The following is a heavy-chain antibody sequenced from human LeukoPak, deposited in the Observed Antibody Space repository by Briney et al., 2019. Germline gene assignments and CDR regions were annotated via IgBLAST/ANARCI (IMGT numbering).Heavy chain of an antibody. J-gene: IGHJ2*01. CDR2: IIPILGIA. CDR1: GGTFSSYA. Sequence: SVKVSCKASGGTFSSYAISWVRQAPGQGLEWMGRIIPILGIANYAQKFQGRVTITADKSTSTAYMELSSLRSEDTAVYYCARDRAPIGSWYFDLWGRGTLVTVSS. D-gene: IGHD1-26*01. CDR3: ARDRAPIGSWYFDL. V-gene: IGHV1-69*04.